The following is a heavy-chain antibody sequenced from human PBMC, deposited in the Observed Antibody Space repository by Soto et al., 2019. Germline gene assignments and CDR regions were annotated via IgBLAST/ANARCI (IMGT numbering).Heavy chain of an antibody. J-gene: IGHJ4*02. Sequence: SLRLSCAASGFTFSSYGMHGVRQAPGKGLEWVAVISYDGSNKYYADSVKGRFTISRDNSKNTLYLQMNSLRAEDTAVYYCAKYQVAGTGYFDYWGQGTLVTVS. CDR2: ISYDGSNK. CDR3: AKYQVAGTGYFDY. D-gene: IGHD6-19*01. CDR1: GFTFSSYG. V-gene: IGHV3-30*18.